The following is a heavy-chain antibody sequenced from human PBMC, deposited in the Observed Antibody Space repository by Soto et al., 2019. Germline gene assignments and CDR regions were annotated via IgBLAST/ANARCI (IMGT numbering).Heavy chain of an antibody. CDR3: ASLTSTSYSGYDWSTYGMNV. V-gene: IGHV4-34*01. J-gene: IGHJ6*02. Sequence: QVQLQQWGAGLLKPSETLSLTCAVYGGSFSGYYWSWIRQPPGKGLEWIGEINHSGSTNYNPSLKSRVAISVDTSKNQFSLKLSSVTAADTAVYYCASLTSTSYSGYDWSTYGMNVWGQGTTVTVSS. D-gene: IGHD5-12*01. CDR1: GGSFSGYY. CDR2: INHSGST.